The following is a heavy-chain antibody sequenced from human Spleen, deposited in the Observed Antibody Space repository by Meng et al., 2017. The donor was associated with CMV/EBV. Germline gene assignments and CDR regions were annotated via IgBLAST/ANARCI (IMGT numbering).Heavy chain of an antibody. Sequence: GESLKISCAASGFTFSNYAMNWVRRAPGKGLEWVSGISYSGGSTYSADSVKGRFTISRDNSKNTLYLQMKSLRAEDTAVYYCARDLEWTYYFDYWGQGTLVTVSS. CDR2: ISYSGGST. V-gene: IGHV3-23*01. J-gene: IGHJ4*02. D-gene: IGHD3-3*01. CDR3: ARDLEWTYYFDY. CDR1: GFTFSNYA.